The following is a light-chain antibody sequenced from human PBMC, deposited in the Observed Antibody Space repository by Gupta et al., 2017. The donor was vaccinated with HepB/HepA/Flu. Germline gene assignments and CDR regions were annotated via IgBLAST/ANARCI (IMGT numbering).Light chain of an antibody. CDR3: QQTYSTLPYT. CDR1: QSISSY. CDR2: TAS. V-gene: IGKV1-39*01. J-gene: IGKJ2*01. Sequence: DIQMTQSPSSVSESVGDRVTITCRASQSISSYLNWYQQKPGKAPKLLIHTASSLQSGVPSRFSGSQSGTDFTLTISSLQPEDFATYYCQQTYSTLPYTFGQGTKVDIK.